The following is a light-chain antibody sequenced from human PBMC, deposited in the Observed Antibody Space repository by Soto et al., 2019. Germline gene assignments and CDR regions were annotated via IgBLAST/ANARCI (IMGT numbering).Light chain of an antibody. CDR1: SSDVGGYNY. CDR3: SSYTSSSTSNYV. CDR2: DVN. Sequence: QSALTQPASVSGSPGQSITISCTGTSSDVGGYNYVSWYQQHPGKAPKVMIYDVNNRTSGVSNRFSGSKSGYTASLTISGLQAEDEAEYYCSSYTSSSTSNYVFGTGTKLTVL. V-gene: IGLV2-14*01. J-gene: IGLJ1*01.